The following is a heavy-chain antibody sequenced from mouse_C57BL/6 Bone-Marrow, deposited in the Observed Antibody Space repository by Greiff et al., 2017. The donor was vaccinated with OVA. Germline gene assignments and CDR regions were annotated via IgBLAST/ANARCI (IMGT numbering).Heavy chain of an antibody. D-gene: IGHD2-4*01. J-gene: IGHJ2*01. CDR3: ARDDYDVDFDY. V-gene: IGHV5-16*01. CDR1: GFTFSDYY. Sequence: EVQLVESEGGLVQPGSSMKLSCTASGFTFSDYYMAWVRQVPEKGLEWVANINYDGSSTYYLDSLKSRFIISRDNAKNILYLQMSSLKSEDTATYYCARDDYDVDFDYWGQGTTLTVSS. CDR2: INYDGSST.